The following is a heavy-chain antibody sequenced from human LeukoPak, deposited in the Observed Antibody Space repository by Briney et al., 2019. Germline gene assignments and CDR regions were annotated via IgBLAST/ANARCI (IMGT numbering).Heavy chain of an antibody. J-gene: IGHJ4*02. Sequence: GGSLGLSCAASGFTFSSYGMHWVRQAPGKGLEWVAFIWYDGSNKYYADSVKGRFTISRDNSKNTLYLQMNSLRAEDMAVYYCARDYRGEFDYWGQGTLVTVSS. CDR2: IWYDGSNK. D-gene: IGHD1-26*01. CDR3: ARDYRGEFDY. CDR1: GFTFSSYG. V-gene: IGHV3-33*01.